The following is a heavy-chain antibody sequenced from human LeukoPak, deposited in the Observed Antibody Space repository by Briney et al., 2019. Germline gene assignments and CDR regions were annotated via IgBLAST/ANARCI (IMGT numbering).Heavy chain of an antibody. Sequence: SETLSLTCTVSGGSISSGSYYWSWIRQPAGKGLEWIGRIYTSGSTNYNPSLKSRVTISVDTSKNQFSLKLSSVTAADTAVYYCARGDYDILTYYFDYWGQGTLVTVSS. D-gene: IGHD3-9*01. CDR2: IYTSGST. J-gene: IGHJ4*02. V-gene: IGHV4-61*02. CDR1: GGSISSGSYY. CDR3: ARGDYDILTYYFDY.